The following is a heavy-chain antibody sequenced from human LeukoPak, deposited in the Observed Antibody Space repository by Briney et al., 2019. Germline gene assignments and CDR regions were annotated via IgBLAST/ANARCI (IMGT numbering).Heavy chain of an antibody. V-gene: IGHV3-7*01. CDR3: ATIDLNGDNDF. J-gene: IGHJ4*02. CDR1: GFTFNRFW. CDR2: INEDGSQK. D-gene: IGHD4-23*01. Sequence: PGGSLRLSCAASGFTFNRFWMNWVRQVPGKGLEWVANINEDGSQKYYVDSVKGRFTISRDNAKNSLSLQMNSLRAEDTAIYYCATIDLNGDNDFWGQGALVTVSS.